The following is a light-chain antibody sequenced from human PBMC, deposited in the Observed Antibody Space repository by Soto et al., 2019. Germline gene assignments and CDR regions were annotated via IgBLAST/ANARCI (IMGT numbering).Light chain of an antibody. Sequence: EIVMTQSPATLSVSPGERATLSCRASQSVRNNLAWYQQRPGRAPRLLIYGASTRARGIPARFSGSGSGTEFTLTISSLQSEDLAVYHCQHYENLPLTFGGGTKVEIK. CDR3: QHYENLPLT. V-gene: IGKV3-15*01. CDR2: GAS. CDR1: QSVRNN. J-gene: IGKJ4*01.